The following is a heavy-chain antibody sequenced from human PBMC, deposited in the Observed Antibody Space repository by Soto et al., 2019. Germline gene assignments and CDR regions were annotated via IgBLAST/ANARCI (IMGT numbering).Heavy chain of an antibody. CDR2: ISYDGTNK. CDR3: ARGDSNSWSDY. D-gene: IGHD6-13*01. CDR1: GFTSRPFP. Sequence: QVQLVESGGGLVRPGGSLSLSCAASGFTSRPFPMDLVRKARGTGRTWVAVISYDGTNKYYADSVKCRFTISRDNSKNTLSLQINSLRAEDTAVYYCARGDSNSWSDYWGQGTLVTVSS. V-gene: IGHV3-30-3*01. J-gene: IGHJ4*02.